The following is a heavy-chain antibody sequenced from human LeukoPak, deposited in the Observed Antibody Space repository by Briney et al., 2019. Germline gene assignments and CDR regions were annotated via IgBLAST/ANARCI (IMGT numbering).Heavy chain of an antibody. V-gene: IGHV3-21*01. D-gene: IGHD5-18*01. CDR3: ARVYSYVDTAMAIDY. CDR1: GFTFSSYT. Sequence: GGSLRLSCAASGFTFSSYTMNWVRQAPGKGLEWVSSISSSSSYIYYADSVKGRFTISRDNARNSLYLQMNSLRAEDTAVYYCARVYSYVDTAMAIDYWGQGTLVTVSS. J-gene: IGHJ4*02. CDR2: ISSSSSYI.